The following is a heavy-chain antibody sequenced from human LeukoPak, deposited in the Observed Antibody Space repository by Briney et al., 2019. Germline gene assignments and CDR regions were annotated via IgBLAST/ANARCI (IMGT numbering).Heavy chain of an antibody. CDR1: GGSISSYY. CDR2: IYYSGST. Sequence: SETLSLTCTVSGGSISSYYWSWIRQPPGKGLEWIGYIYYSGSTNYNPSLKSRVTISVDTSKNQFSLKLSSVTAADTAVYYCARGTYYYDSSGYYYSFWFDPWGQETLVTVSS. J-gene: IGHJ5*02. D-gene: IGHD3-22*01. V-gene: IGHV4-59*01. CDR3: ARGTYYYDSSGYYYSFWFDP.